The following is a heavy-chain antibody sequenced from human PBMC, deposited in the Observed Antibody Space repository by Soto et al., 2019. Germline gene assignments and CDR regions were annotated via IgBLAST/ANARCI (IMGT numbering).Heavy chain of an antibody. D-gene: IGHD3-10*01. CDR1: GSTFSSYW. J-gene: IGHJ4*02. V-gene: IGHV3-74*01. Sequence: SLRLSCAASGSTFSSYWMHWVRQAPGKGLVWFSRINSDGSSTFYADSVKGRFTISRDNAKNTLYLQMNSLRAEDTAVYYCARDFGYWGQGTLVTVSS. CDR2: INSDGSST. CDR3: ARDFGY.